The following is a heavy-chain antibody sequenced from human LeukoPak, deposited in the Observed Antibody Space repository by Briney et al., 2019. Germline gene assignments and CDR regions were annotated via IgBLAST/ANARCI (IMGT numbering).Heavy chain of an antibody. CDR3: ARASGVRGVRFGY. Sequence: SETLSLTCAVYCASFSGYYWSSIRQPPGKGREWIGEINHSGSTNYNPSLNSRGTISVVTPQNQFSLKLSSVTAADTAVYYCARASGVRGVRFGYWSQGTLVTVSS. V-gene: IGHV4-34*01. D-gene: IGHD3-10*01. CDR2: INHSGST. J-gene: IGHJ4*02. CDR1: CASFSGYY.